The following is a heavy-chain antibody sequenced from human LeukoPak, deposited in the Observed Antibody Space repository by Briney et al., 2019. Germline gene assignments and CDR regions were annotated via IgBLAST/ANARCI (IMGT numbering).Heavy chain of an antibody. CDR1: GFTFSDHY. V-gene: IGHV3-72*01. J-gene: IGHJ3*02. CDR3: TRVNYFDSSGYSLDAFDI. Sequence: PGGSLRLSCAASGFTFSDHYMDWVRQAPGKGLEWVGRIRNKANRYSTEYAASVKGRFTISRDDSENSVYLQMNSLKTEDTAVYSCTRVNYFDSSGYSLDAFDIWGQGTMATVSS. CDR2: IRNKANRYST. D-gene: IGHD3-22*01.